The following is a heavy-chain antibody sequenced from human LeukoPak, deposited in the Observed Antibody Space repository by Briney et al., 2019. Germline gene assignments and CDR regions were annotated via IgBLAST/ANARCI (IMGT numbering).Heavy chain of an antibody. CDR2: SYYSGST. J-gene: IGHJ4*02. Sequence: SSETLSLTCTVSGGSISSTTYYWGWIRQPPGKGLEWIVSSYYSGSTYYNPSLKSRVTISVDTSKNQFSLKLSSVTAADTAVYYCARHLLGYCSGGNCYYFDFWGQGTLVTVSS. V-gene: IGHV4-39*01. CDR3: ARHLLGYCSGGNCYYFDF. CDR1: GGSISSTTYY. D-gene: IGHD2-15*01.